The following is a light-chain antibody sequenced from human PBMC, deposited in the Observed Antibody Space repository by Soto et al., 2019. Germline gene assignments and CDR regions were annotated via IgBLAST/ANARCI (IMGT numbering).Light chain of an antibody. V-gene: IGKV3-15*01. J-gene: IGKJ4*01. Sequence: EIVLTQSPGTLSLSPGERATLSCRASQSVSSSYLAWYQQEPGQAPRLLIYGISTRATGIPARFSGSGSGTEFSLTISSLQSEDFAVYYCQQYSQWPLTFGGGTKVDIK. CDR2: GIS. CDR3: QQYSQWPLT. CDR1: QSVSSSY.